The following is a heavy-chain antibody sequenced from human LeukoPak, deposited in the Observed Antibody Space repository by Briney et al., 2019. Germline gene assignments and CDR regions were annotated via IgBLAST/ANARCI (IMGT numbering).Heavy chain of an antibody. V-gene: IGHV3-23*01. CDR3: ATKGAYYDRSYFDY. D-gene: IGHD3-22*01. CDR2: IGGGGGST. Sequence: GGSLRLSCAASGFTFSSYAMRWVRQAPGKGLEWVSGIGGGGGSTYYAASVKGRFTNSRDNSKNTLFLQMDSLRAEDTAVYYCATKGAYYDRSYFDYWGQGTLVTVSS. CDR1: GFTFSSYA. J-gene: IGHJ4*02.